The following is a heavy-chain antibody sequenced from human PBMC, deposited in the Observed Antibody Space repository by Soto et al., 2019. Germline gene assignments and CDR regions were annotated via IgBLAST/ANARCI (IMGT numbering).Heavy chain of an antibody. J-gene: IGHJ6*02. V-gene: IGHV3-33*01. D-gene: IGHD4-17*01. CDR1: GLTFSSYG. CDR3: ASSSRDPWNHDYGDSDPAHYYYGMDV. Sequence: PGGSLRHSCASSGLTFSSYGMHWVRQAPGKGLEWVAVIWYDGSNKYYADSVKGRFTISRDNSKNTLYLQMNSLRAEDTAVYYCASSSRDPWNHDYGDSDPAHYYYGMDVWGQGTTVTVSS. CDR2: IWYDGSNK.